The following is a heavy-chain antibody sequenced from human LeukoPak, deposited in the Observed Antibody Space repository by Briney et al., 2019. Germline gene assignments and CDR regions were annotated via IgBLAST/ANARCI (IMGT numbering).Heavy chain of an antibody. J-gene: IGHJ4*02. CDR2: ISTYNGNT. CDR1: GYTFTSYG. Sequence: GASVKVSCKASGYTFTSYGISWVRQAPGQGLEWMGWISTYNGNTNYAQKLQGRVTMTRDTSISTAYMELSRLRSDDTAVYYCARESGSGYNSYYFDYWGQGTLVTVSS. D-gene: IGHD5-24*01. CDR3: ARESGSGYNSYYFDY. V-gene: IGHV1-18*01.